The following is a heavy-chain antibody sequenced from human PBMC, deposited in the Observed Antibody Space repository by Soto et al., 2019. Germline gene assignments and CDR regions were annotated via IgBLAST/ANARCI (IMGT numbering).Heavy chain of an antibody. CDR1: GDSVSSNSAT. J-gene: IGHJ5*02. V-gene: IGHV6-1*01. D-gene: IGHD3-3*01. CDR2: TYYRSKWYN. CDR3: ARGVFVDYDFWSGYPRDNWFDP. Sequence: PSQTLSLTCAISGDSVSSNSATWNWIRQSPSRGLEWLGRTYYRSKWYNDYAVFVKSRITINADTSKNQFTLQVNSVTPEDTAVYYCARGVFVDYDFWSGYPRDNWFDPWGQGTLVTVSS.